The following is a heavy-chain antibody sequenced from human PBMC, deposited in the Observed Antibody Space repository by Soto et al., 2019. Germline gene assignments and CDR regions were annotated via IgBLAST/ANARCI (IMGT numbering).Heavy chain of an antibody. D-gene: IGHD5-12*01. V-gene: IGHV3-23*01. Sequence: GGSLRLSCAASGVTFHNFAMRWVRQAPGMGLEWVSGISGSGGATYYADSVKGRFTISRANSKNAAFLQMNNLRADDTAVYYCAKCFWGDIALDPFDYWGQAT. CDR3: AKCFWGDIALDPFDY. CDR2: ISGSGGAT. CDR1: GVTFHNFA. J-gene: IGHJ4*02.